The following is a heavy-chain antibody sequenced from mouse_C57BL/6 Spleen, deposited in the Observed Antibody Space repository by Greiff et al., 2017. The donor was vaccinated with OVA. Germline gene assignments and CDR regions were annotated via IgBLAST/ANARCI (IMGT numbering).Heavy chain of an antibody. CDR3: ARGGHTSSGYWSYFDY. CDR1: GFTFSSYA. CDR2: ISDGGSYT. D-gene: IGHD3-2*02. V-gene: IGHV5-4*01. Sequence: EVQRVESGGGLVKPGGSLKLSCAASGFTFSSYAMSWVRQTPEKRLEWVATISDGGSYTYYPDNVTGRFTISRDNAKNNLYLQMSHLKSEDTAMYYCARGGHTSSGYWSYFDYWGQGTTLTVSS. J-gene: IGHJ2*01.